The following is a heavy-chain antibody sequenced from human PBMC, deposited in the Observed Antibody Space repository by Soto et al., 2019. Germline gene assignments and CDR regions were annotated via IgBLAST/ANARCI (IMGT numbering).Heavy chain of an antibody. V-gene: IGHV3-30-3*01. J-gene: IGHJ4*02. CDR3: ARVGQYYYDSSGYFAY. D-gene: IGHD3-22*01. CDR1: GFPLSGYT. CDR2: ISYDGNNE. Sequence: QVQLVESGGGVVQPGRSLRLSCAASGFPLSGYTIHWVRQAPGKGLEWVAVISYDGNNEYYADSVKGRFTVSTYNSKNTLFLQMNSLRSEDTAVYYCARVGQYYYDSSGYFAYWGQGTLVTVSS.